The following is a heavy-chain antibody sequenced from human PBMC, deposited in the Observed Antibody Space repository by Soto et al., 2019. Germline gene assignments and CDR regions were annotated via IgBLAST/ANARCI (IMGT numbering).Heavy chain of an antibody. CDR3: TSSIAARFFFDY. CDR1: GFTFGDYA. J-gene: IGHJ4*02. D-gene: IGHD6-6*01. V-gene: IGHV3-49*05. Sequence: EVQLVESGGGLVKPGRSLRLSCTASGFTFGDYAMSWFRQAPGKGLEWVGFIRSKAYGGTTEYAASVKGRFTISRDDSKSIAYLQMNSLKTEDTAVYYCTSSIAARFFFDYWGQGTLVTVSS. CDR2: IRSKAYGGTT.